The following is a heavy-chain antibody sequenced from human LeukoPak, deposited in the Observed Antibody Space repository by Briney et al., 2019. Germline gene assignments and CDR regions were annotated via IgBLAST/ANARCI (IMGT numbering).Heavy chain of an antibody. V-gene: IGHV3-23*01. CDR1: GFTFSSYA. CDR2: ISGSGGST. Sequence: GGSLRLSCAASGFTFSSYAMSWVRQAPGKGLEWVSAISGSGGSTYYADSVKGRFTISRDNSKNTLYLQMNSLRAEDTAVYYCAKDLLHYDFWSGPLGDVWGKGTTVTVSS. CDR3: AKDLLHYDFWSGPLGDV. D-gene: IGHD3-3*01. J-gene: IGHJ6*04.